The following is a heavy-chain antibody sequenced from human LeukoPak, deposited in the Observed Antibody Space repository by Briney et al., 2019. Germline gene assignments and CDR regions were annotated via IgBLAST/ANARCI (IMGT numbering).Heavy chain of an antibody. CDR3: ARHFTAMVKVGIDY. D-gene: IGHD5-18*01. CDR2: IYYSGST. V-gene: IGHV4-39*01. CDR1: GGSISISSYY. J-gene: IGHJ4*02. Sequence: SETLSLTCTVSGGSISISSYYWGWIRQPPGKGLEWIGSIYYSGSTYYNPSLKSRVTISVDTSKNQFSLKLSSVTAADTAVYYCARHFTAMVKVGIDYWGQGTLVTVSS.